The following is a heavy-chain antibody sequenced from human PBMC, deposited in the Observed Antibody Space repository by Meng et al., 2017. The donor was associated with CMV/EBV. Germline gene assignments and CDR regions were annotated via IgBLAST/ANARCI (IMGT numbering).Heavy chain of an antibody. CDR3: AKDRGVFWSGYFDS. V-gene: IGHV3-9*03. D-gene: IGHD3-3*01. CDR1: GFTFDNYA. CDR2: INWSSSSM. Sequence: LRLSCSASGFTFDNYAMHWVRQAPGKGLEWVAGINWSSSSMGYADSVSGRFTISRDNAKKSLYLQMNSLRVEDMALYFCAKDRGVFWSGYFDSWGQGTLVTVSS. J-gene: IGHJ4*02.